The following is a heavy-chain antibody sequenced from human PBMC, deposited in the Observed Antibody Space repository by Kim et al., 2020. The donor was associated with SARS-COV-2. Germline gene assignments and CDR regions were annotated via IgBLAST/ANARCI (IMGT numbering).Heavy chain of an antibody. CDR3: AKVVVMDDYNYYYYYGMDV. CDR1: GFTFSSYA. D-gene: IGHD4-4*01. V-gene: IGHV3-23*01. Sequence: GGSLRLSCAASGFTFSSYAMSWVRQAPGKGLEWVSVISGGGVNKFYADSVRGRFTISRDNSTNTLYLQMNSLRDEDTTLYYCAKVVVMDDYNYYYYYGMDVWGQGTTVTVAS. CDR2: ISGGGVNK. J-gene: IGHJ6*02.